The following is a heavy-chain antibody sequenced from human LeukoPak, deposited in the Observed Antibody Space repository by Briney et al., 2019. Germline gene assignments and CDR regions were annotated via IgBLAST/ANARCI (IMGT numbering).Heavy chain of an antibody. V-gene: IGHV4-34*01. CDR1: GGSSSDYY. J-gene: IGHJ4*02. CDR2: INHSGST. CDR3: ARSDYGDYEGQYYFDY. D-gene: IGHD4-17*01. Sequence: SETLSLTCAVYGGSSSDYYWTWIRQPPGKGLEWIGEINHSGSTNCNPSLNSRVTISVDTSKNQFSLKLSSVTAADTAVYYCARSDYGDYEGQYYFDYWGQGTLVTVSS.